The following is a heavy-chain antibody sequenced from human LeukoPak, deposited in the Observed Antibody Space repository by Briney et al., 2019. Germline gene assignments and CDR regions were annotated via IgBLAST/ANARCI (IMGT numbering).Heavy chain of an antibody. CDR1: GFTFSSYA. Sequence: GGSLRLSCAASGFTFSSYALNWVRQAPGEGLEWVSSITSGSSIYYADSAKGRCTISRDNAKNSLYLQMNSLRAEDTAVYYCARENTGSSWGQGTLVTVSS. D-gene: IGHD6-13*01. V-gene: IGHV3-69-1*02. CDR3: ARENTGSS. J-gene: IGHJ4*02. CDR2: ITSGSSI.